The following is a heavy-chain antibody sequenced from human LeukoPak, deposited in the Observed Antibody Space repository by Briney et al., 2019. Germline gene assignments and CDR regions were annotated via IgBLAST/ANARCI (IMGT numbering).Heavy chain of an antibody. CDR2: ITSNGGTT. J-gene: IGHJ4*02. V-gene: IGHV3-64*01. D-gene: IGHD4-23*01. CDR3: ARGIRWASDY. CDR1: GFTFSSYS. Sequence: QPGGSLRLSCAASGFTFSSYSMVWVRQAPGKGLEYVSGITSNGGTTYYGNSVKGRFTISRDNSKDTLYLQMSSLRTEDMAVYYCARGIRWASDYWGQGTPVTVAS.